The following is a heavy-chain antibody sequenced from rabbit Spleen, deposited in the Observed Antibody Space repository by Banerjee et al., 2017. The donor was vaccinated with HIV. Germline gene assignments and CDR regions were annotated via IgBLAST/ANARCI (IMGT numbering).Heavy chain of an antibody. CDR3: ARDDGSYDYIDGYFNL. D-gene: IGHD6-1*01. Sequence: QLTETGGGLVQPGGSLTLSCKASGIDFTNYYISWVRQAPGKGLEWIGIIYAAKGSTDYASWVNGRFTISSDNAQSTVDLKMTSLTAADTATYFCARDDGSYDYIDGYFNLWGPGTLVTV. CDR1: GIDFTNYY. CDR2: IYAAKGST. V-gene: IGHV1S7*01. J-gene: IGHJ4*01.